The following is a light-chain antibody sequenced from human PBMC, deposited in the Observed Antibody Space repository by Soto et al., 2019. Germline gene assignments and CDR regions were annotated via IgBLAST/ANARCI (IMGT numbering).Light chain of an antibody. CDR1: QDIRKN. CDR2: DAS. J-gene: IGKJ4*01. Sequence: DIQMTQSPSSLTASVGDRVTITCQASQDIRKNLNWYQQKPGKAPKLLIYDASNLETGVPSRFSGSGSVTDFTFTISRLQPEDIATYYCQQYDNLPLTFGGGTKVGIK. V-gene: IGKV1-33*01. CDR3: QQYDNLPLT.